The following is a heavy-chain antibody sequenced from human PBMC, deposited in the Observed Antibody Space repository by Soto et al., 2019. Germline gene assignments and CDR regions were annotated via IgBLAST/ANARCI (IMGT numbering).Heavy chain of an antibody. J-gene: IGHJ6*02. CDR3: AKDDGPTIFGVVTISYYYGMDV. CDR2: ISGSGGST. V-gene: IGHV3-23*01. Sequence: GGSLRLSCAASGFTFSSYAMSWVRQAPGKGLEWVSAISGSGGSTYYADSVKGRFTISRDSSKNTLYLQMNSLRAEDTAVYYCAKDDGPTIFGVVTISYYYGMDVWGQGTTVTVSS. CDR1: GFTFSSYA. D-gene: IGHD3-3*01.